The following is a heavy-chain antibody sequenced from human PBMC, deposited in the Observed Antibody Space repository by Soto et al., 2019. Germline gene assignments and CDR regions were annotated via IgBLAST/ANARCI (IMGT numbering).Heavy chain of an antibody. Sequence: SQTLSPTCAISRASVSSKSAALNWVRQSPSRGLEWLGRTYFRSKWYNDYAVSVKSRIIINPDTSNNQFSLQLNSVTPEDTAVYFCAKGDNLGPKTGYAFDPWGQGIMVTVSS. J-gene: IGHJ5*02. V-gene: IGHV6-1*01. D-gene: IGHD5-12*01. CDR2: TYFRSKWYN. CDR3: AKGDNLGPKTGYAFDP. CDR1: RASVSSKSAA.